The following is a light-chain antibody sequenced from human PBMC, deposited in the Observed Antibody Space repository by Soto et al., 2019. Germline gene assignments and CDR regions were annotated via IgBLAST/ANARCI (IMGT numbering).Light chain of an antibody. V-gene: IGKV1-39*01. CDR2: AAS. J-gene: IGKJ3*01. CDR1: QSISSY. Sequence: DIQMTQSPSSLSASVGDRVTITCRASQSISSYLNWYQQKPGKAPKLLIYAASSLQSGVPSRFSGSGSGTEFTRTISSLQPEDFATYYCQQRYSTPRVTFGPGTKVDIK. CDR3: QQRYSTPRVT.